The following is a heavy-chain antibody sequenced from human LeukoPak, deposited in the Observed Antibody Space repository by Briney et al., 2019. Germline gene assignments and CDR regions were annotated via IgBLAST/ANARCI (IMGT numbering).Heavy chain of an antibody. CDR3: ARAAPFGEIDF. D-gene: IGHD3-16*01. CDR1: GFTFSRYA. CDR2: ISYDGSNK. J-gene: IGHJ4*02. V-gene: IGHV3-30*04. Sequence: GGSLGLSCAASGFTFSRYAMQWVRQAPGKGLEWVAVISYDGSNKYYADSVKGRFTIPRDNSKNTLYLQMNSLRAEDTAVYYCARAAPFGEIDFWGQGTLVTVPS.